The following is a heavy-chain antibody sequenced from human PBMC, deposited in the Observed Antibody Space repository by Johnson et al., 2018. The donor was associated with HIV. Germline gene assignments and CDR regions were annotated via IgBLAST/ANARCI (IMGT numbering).Heavy chain of an antibody. J-gene: IGHJ3*02. Sequence: QVQLVESGGGVVQPGGSLSLSSAASGFTFSTYGMPRVRQAPGKGLEWVAFIWYDGSNKYYVDSVKGRFTLSSDNSKNTLYVQMNSLRVEDTAVYYCANDDSPSGAFDIWGQGTMVIVSS. CDR1: GFTFSTYG. V-gene: IGHV3-30*02. D-gene: IGHD3-10*01. CDR3: ANDDSPSGAFDI. CDR2: IWYDGSNK.